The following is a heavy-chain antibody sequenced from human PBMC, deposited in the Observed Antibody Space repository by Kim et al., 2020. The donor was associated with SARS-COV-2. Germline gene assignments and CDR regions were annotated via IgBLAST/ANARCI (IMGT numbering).Heavy chain of an antibody. V-gene: IGHV3-74*01. D-gene: IGHD6-19*01. CDR2: ST. J-gene: IGHJ4*02. CDR3: VRDSRGWLDY. Sequence: STNYAASVQGRFTISRDNAKNTLYLQMNNLSTEDTAVYFCVRDSRGWLDYWGRGTLVTVSS.